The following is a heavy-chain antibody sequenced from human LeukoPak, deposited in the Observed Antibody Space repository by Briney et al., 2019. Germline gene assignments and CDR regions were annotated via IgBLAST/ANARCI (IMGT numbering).Heavy chain of an antibody. J-gene: IGHJ6*03. V-gene: IGHV1-69*05. D-gene: IGHD1-14*01. CDR2: IIPIFGTA. CDR3: ASGITQIYYYYYMDV. Sequence: SVKVSCKASGGTFSSYAISWVRQAPGQGLEWMGGIIPIFGTANYAQKFQGRVTITTDESTSTAYMELSSLRSEDTAVYYCASGITQIYYYYYMDVWGQGTLVTVSS. CDR1: GGTFSSYA.